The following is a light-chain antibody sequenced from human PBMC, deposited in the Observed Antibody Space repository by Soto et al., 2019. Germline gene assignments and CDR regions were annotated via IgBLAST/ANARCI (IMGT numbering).Light chain of an antibody. CDR2: GAY. CDR3: QHHNSYSQT. Sequence: DIKMAQSPPTMSASVGDRVTITCRASQSIRNYLAWYQQMPGKAPKLLIYGAYNLQSGVPSRFSGSGSGTEFTLTISSLQPDDFATYFCQHHNSYSQTFGQGTKVEIK. J-gene: IGKJ1*01. V-gene: IGKV1-5*01. CDR1: QSIRNY.